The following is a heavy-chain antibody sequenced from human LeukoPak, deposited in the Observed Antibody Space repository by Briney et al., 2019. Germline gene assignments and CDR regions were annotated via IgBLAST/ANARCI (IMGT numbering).Heavy chain of an antibody. CDR1: GFTFSSYS. V-gene: IGHV3-21*01. J-gene: IGHJ4*02. Sequence: GGSLRLSCAASGFTFSSYSMNWVRQAPGKGLEWVSSISSSSYIYYADSVKGRFTISRDNAKNSLYLQMNSLRAEDTAVYYCARDPRAYYYDSSGNFYFDYWGQGTLVTVSS. D-gene: IGHD3-22*01. CDR2: ISSSSYI. CDR3: ARDPRAYYYDSSGNFYFDY.